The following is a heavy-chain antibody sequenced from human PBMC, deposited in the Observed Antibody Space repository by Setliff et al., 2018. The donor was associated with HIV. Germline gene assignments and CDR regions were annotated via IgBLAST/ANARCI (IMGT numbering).Heavy chain of an antibody. D-gene: IGHD3-10*01. J-gene: IGHJ5*01. CDR2: IYRDGRT. Sequence: SETLSLTCGVSGGSITSRNWWNWVRQSAGKGLEWIGEIYRDGRTNHNPSLKSRVTISVDTSKNQFSLKLSSVTAADTAVYYCATYADRESNRFDPWGQGTMVTVSS. V-gene: IGHV4-4*02. CDR1: GGSITSRNW. CDR3: ATYADRESNRFDP.